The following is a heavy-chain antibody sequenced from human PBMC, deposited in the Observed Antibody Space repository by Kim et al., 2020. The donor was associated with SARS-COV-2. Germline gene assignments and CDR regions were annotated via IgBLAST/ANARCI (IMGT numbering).Heavy chain of an antibody. J-gene: IGHJ2*01. CDR3: ARGMWGVPAALDWYFDL. V-gene: IGHV4-59*09. D-gene: IGHD2-2*01. Sequence: LKSRVTISVDTSKNQFSLKLSSVTAADTAVYYCARGMWGVPAALDWYFDLWGRGTLVTVSS.